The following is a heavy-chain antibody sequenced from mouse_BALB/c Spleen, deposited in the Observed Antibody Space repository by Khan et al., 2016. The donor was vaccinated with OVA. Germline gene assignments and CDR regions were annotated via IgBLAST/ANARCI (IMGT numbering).Heavy chain of an antibody. CDR3: ARGGAAYYGNDGGAMEY. CDR2: INTHSGVP. J-gene: IGHJ4*01. Sequence: QIQLVQSGPELKKPGETVRISCKASGYTFTTAGMQWVQKMPGKGLKWIGWINTHSGVPKYAEDFKGRFAFSLETSARTAYLQITNLKNGDTATYFCARGGAAYYGNDGGAMEYWGQGTSVTVSS. CDR1: GYTFTTAG. V-gene: IGHV9-4*02. D-gene: IGHD2-9*01.